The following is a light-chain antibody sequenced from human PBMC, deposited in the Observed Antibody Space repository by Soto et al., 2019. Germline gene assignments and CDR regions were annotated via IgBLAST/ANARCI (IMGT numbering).Light chain of an antibody. J-gene: IGLJ1*01. V-gene: IGLV1-36*01. CDR2: YDD. Sequence: QLVLTQPPSVSGAPRQRVTISCSGSASNIGKAAVNWYQQIPGKAPKLLIYYDDQLPSGVSDRFSGSKSGTSASLAISGLQSGDEADYYCAAWDDSLNGYVFGTGTQVTVL. CDR3: AAWDDSLNGYV. CDR1: ASNIGKAA.